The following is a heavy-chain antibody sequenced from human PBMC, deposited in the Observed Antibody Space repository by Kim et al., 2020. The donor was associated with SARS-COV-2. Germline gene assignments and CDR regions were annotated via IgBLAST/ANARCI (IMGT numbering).Heavy chain of an antibody. V-gene: IGHV3-7*01. CDR2: IKQDGSET. CDR3: ARVSNSCSYLKY. D-gene: IGHD5-18*01. J-gene: IGHJ4*02. Sequence: GGSLRLSCAASGFTFRNYWMSWVRQAPGKGPEWVANIKQDGSETYYVDSVKGRFTISRDNAKNSLYLQLNSLTAEDTAVYYCARVSNSCSYLKYWGQGTLVTVSS. CDR1: GFTFRNYW.